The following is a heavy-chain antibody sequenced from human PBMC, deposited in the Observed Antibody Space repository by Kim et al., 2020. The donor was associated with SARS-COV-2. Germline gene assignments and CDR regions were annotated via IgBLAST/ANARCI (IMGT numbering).Heavy chain of an antibody. J-gene: IGHJ6*02. D-gene: IGHD3-10*01. V-gene: IGHV3-11*06. Sequence: RFTITRDNAKNSLYLQMNSLRAEDTAVYYCARDYYGSGSYRLYYYYGMDVWGQGTTVTVSS. CDR3: ARDYYGSGSYRLYYYYGMDV.